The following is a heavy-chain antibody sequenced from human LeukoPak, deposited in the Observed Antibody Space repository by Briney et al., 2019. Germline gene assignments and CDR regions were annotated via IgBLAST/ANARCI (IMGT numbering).Heavy chain of an antibody. V-gene: IGHV4-30-4*01. Sequence: PSQTLSLTGTVSGGSISSGDYYWSWIRQPPGKGLEWIGYIYYSGSTYYNPSLKSRVTISVDTSKNQFSLKLSSVTAADTAVYYCARFYYGSGSGDYWGQGTLVTVSS. CDR3: ARFYYGSGSGDY. CDR1: GGSISSGDYY. D-gene: IGHD3-10*01. J-gene: IGHJ4*02. CDR2: IYYSGST.